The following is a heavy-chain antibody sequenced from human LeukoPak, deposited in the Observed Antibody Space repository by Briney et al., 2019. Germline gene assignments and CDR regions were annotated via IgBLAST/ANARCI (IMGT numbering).Heavy chain of an antibody. CDR1: GVSISSYY. D-gene: IGHD2-2*01. J-gene: IGHJ6*02. Sequence: PSETLSLTCTVSGVSISSYYWSWIRQPPGKGLEWIGYIYYSGSTNYNPSLKSRVTISVDTSKNQFSLKLSSVTAADTAVYYCARSIADRYCSSTSCLDYYYYGMDVWGQGTTVTVSS. V-gene: IGHV4-59*08. CDR2: IYYSGST. CDR3: ARSIADRYCSSTSCLDYYYYGMDV.